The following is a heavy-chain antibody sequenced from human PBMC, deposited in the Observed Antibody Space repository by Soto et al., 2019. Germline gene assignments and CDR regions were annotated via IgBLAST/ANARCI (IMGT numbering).Heavy chain of an antibody. D-gene: IGHD2-15*01. CDR3: ARDCSGGSCQTPGSAFDI. CDR1: GYTFTGYY. J-gene: IGHJ3*02. Sequence: ASVKVSCKASGYTFTGYYMHWVRQAPGQGLEWMGWINPNSGGTNYAQKFQGWVTMTRDTSISTAYMELSRLRSDDTAVYYCARDCSGGSCQTPGSAFDIWGQGTVVTVSS. CDR2: INPNSGGT. V-gene: IGHV1-2*04.